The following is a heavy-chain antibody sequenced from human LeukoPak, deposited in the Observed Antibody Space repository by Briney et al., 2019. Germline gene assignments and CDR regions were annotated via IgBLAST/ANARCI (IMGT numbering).Heavy chain of an antibody. J-gene: IGHJ6*04. D-gene: IGHD3-10*02. CDR2: ISSSGSII. Sequence: GGSLRLSCAASGLNFNIYEMNWVRQAPGKGLEWISYISSSGSIILYADSVKGRFTISRDNAKKLVYLEMNSLRAEDTAVYYCAELGITMIGGVWGKGTTVTISS. CDR1: GLNFNIYE. CDR3: AELGITMIGGV. V-gene: IGHV3-48*03.